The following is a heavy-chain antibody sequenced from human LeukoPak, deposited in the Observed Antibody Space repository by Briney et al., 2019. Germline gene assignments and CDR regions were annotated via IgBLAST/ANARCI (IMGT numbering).Heavy chain of an antibody. CDR3: ARDGVGASDAFDV. CDR1: GFTVSSNY. Sequence: GGSLRLSCAASGFTVSSNYMTWVRQAPGKGLEWVSVIYSGGSTYYADSVRGRFIISRDNPMNTLYLQMNSLRVEDTAVYYCARDGVGASDAFDVWGQGTKVTVS. J-gene: IGHJ3*01. V-gene: IGHV3-53*01. D-gene: IGHD1-26*01. CDR2: IYSGGST.